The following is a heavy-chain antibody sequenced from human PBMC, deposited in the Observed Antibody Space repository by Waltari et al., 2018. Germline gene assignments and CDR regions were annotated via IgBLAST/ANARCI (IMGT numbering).Heavy chain of an antibody. Sequence: EVKLVESGGGLVQPGGSLRLSCAASGFIFSSYEMNWVRQGPGKGLAWVSYIRHTGRTIYYEDSVRGRFTISRDNAKNSLYLQMNSLRAEDTAVYHCARDPEVVPDPGMDVWGQGTTVTVSS. J-gene: IGHJ6*02. CDR3: ARDPEVVPDPGMDV. V-gene: IGHV3-48*03. CDR1: GFIFSSYE. D-gene: IGHD2-2*01. CDR2: IRHTGRTI.